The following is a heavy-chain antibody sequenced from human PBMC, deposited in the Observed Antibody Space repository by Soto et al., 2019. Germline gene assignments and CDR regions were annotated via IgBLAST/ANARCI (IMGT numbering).Heavy chain of an antibody. J-gene: IGHJ4*02. CDR2: ISAHNGNT. D-gene: IGHD1-1*01. CDR3: ARGRYGDY. Sequence: QVHLVQSGAEVKKPGASVKVSCKGSGYAFTTYGITWVRQAPGQGLEWMGWISAHNGNTNYAQKLQGRVTVTRDTSPSPAYMELRSRRSDDTAVYDCARGRYGDYWGQGALVTVSS. CDR1: GYAFTTYG. V-gene: IGHV1-18*01.